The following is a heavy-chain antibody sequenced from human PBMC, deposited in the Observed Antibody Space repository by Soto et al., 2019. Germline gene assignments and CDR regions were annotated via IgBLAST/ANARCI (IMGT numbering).Heavy chain of an antibody. CDR1: GGSISSGGYF. Sequence: QVQLQESGPGLVKPSQTLSLTCTVSGGSISSGGYFWSWIRQHPGKGLEWIGYIYYSGSTYHNPPLKSRVTISVDTSKNQFSLKLSSVTAADTAVYYCAREYTSSWYSALDYWGQGNLVIVSS. J-gene: IGHJ4*02. CDR3: AREYTSSWYSALDY. CDR2: IYYSGST. V-gene: IGHV4-31*03. D-gene: IGHD6-13*01.